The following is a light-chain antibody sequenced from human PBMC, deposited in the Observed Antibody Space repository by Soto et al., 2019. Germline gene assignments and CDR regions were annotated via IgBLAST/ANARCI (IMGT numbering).Light chain of an antibody. J-gene: IGKJ4*01. V-gene: IGKV1-5*03. Sequence: DIQLTQSPSTLSASVGDRVTITCRASQSITNWLAWYQQKPGKAPKVLIHMASSLKSGVPSRFSGSGSGTEFTLTIPSLQPDDSAPSYSQQYNSLSSVSFGGGTKVEI. CDR3: QQYNSLSSVS. CDR1: QSITNW. CDR2: MAS.